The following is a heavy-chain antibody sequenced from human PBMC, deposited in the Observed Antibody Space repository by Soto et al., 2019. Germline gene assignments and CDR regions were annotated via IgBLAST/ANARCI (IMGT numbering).Heavy chain of an antibody. CDR3: ATYFDSSGRSAFDI. Sequence: QVPLVESGGGLVKPGGSLRLSCAASGFTFTDYYMSWIRQPPGKGLEWLSYISSNGRTIYYTDSVKGRFTISRDNAKNSLFLQMNSLRAEDTALYYCATYFDSSGRSAFDIWGQGTMVTVSS. J-gene: IGHJ3*02. CDR1: GFTFTDYY. CDR2: ISSNGRTI. V-gene: IGHV3-11*01. D-gene: IGHD3-22*01.